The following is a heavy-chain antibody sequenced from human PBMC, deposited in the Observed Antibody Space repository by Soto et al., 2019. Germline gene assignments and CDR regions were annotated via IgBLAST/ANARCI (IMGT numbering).Heavy chain of an antibody. CDR1: SGSISSSNW. Sequence: SETLSLTCAVSSGSISSSNWWSWVRQPPGKGLEWIGEIYHSGSTNYNPSLKSRVTISVDKSKNQFSLKLSSVTAADTAVYYCARAYSSPSAYYYYMDVWGKGTTVTVSS. V-gene: IGHV4-4*02. CDR2: IYHSGST. D-gene: IGHD6-13*01. J-gene: IGHJ6*03. CDR3: ARAYSSPSAYYYYMDV.